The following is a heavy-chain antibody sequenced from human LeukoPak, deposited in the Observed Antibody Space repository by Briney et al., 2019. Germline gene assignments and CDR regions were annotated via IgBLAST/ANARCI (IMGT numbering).Heavy chain of an antibody. J-gene: IGHJ4*02. V-gene: IGHV4-30-4*01. CDR3: ARSLIAAAVYYFDY. D-gene: IGHD6-13*01. Sequence: PSQTLSLTCTVSGGSISSGDYYWSWIRQPPGKGLEWIGYIYYSGSTYYNPSLKSRVTISVDTSKNQFSLKLSSVTAADTAVYYCARSLIAAAVYYFDYWGQGTLVTVSS. CDR1: GGSISSGDYY. CDR2: IYYSGST.